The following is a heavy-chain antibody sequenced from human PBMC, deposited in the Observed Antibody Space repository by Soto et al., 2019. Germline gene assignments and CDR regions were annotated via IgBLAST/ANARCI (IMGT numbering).Heavy chain of an antibody. V-gene: IGHV3-15*01. J-gene: IGHJ6*02. D-gene: IGHD3-10*01. CDR3: TTRGNYYYYYGIDA. Sequence: PSETLRLSCAAAGFSFSHAWMTWVRQAPGKGLEWVGHISSRVHGATADYAAPVKGRFTISRDDSESTLYLEMNSLKTEDTGIYYCTTRGNYYYYYGIDAWGQGTTVTVSS. CDR2: ISSRVHGATA. CDR1: GFSFSHAW.